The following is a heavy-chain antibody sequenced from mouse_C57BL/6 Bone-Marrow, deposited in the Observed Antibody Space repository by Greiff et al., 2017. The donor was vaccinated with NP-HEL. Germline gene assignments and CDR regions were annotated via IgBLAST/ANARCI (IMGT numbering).Heavy chain of an antibody. CDR1: GYTFPSSG. CDR2: IYPRSGNT. Sequence: VQLPQSGAELARPGASVKLSCKASGYTFPSSGLSWVQQRTGQGLAWIGEIYPRSGNTYYNEKFKGKATLTADKSSSTAYMELRSLTSEDSAVYFGATPTGTGFAYWGQGTLVTVSA. J-gene: IGHJ3*01. D-gene: IGHD4-1*02. CDR3: ATPTGTGFAY. V-gene: IGHV1-81*01.